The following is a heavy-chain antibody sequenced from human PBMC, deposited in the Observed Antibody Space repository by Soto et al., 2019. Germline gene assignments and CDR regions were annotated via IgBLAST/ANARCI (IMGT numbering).Heavy chain of an antibody. CDR2: IWGDESKK. D-gene: IGHD2-15*01. V-gene: IGHV3-33*01. CDR3: ARGAVAAGDFDY. J-gene: IGHJ4*02. CDR1: GSAFRTHG. Sequence: TVGSLRLSCAVSGSAFRTHGMHWVRQAPGKGLEWVAVIWGDESKKYYADSVKGRFTISKENSKNTLFLQMNTLRAEDTAVYYCARGAVAAGDFDYWGQGTLVTVSS.